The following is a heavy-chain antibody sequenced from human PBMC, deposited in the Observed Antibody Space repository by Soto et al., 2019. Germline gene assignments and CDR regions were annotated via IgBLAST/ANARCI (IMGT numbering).Heavy chain of an antibody. V-gene: IGHV4-59*08. J-gene: IGHJ6*02. CDR3: ARQGFGPLHGLVDV. CDR2: VHHSWGS. CDR1: GGSISSYY. D-gene: IGHD3-10*01. Sequence: QVQLQESGPGLVKPSETMSLSCTVSGGSISSYYWSWFRQSPGKRMEWIGYVHHSWGSSYNPSLLSGDAISLDTSKSQFSLKVTSVTATDTAVYYCARQGFGPLHGLVDVWGQGTTVTVSS.